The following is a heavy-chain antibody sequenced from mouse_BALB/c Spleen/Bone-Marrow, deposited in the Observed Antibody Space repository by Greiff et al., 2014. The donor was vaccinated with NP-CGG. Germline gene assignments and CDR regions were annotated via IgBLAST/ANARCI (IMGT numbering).Heavy chain of an antibody. D-gene: IGHD1-2*01. CDR2: IGAGGST. J-gene: IGHJ2*01. Sequence: QVQLKESGPGLVAPSQTLSITCTVSGFSLTSYGVHWVRQSPGKGLEWLGVIGAGGSTNYNSALMSRLSISKDNSKSQVFLKMNSLQTDDTAMYYCARYYYGFLDYWGQGTTLTVSS. V-gene: IGHV2-9*02. CDR1: GFSLTSYG. CDR3: ARYYYGFLDY.